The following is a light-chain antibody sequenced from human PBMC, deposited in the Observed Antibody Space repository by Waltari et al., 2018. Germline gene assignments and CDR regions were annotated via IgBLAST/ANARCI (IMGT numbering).Light chain of an antibody. Sequence: QLVLTQSPSASASLGASVKLTCTLSSWHSNYAIAWHQQQAEKGPRYLMKINRDGSHNKGDWIPIRFSGTTSGAERYLSISSLQSEDEADYYCQTWGAGIRVFGTGTKVTVL. CDR3: QTWGAGIRV. V-gene: IGLV4-69*01. CDR2: INRDGSH. J-gene: IGLJ1*01. CDR1: SWHSNYA.